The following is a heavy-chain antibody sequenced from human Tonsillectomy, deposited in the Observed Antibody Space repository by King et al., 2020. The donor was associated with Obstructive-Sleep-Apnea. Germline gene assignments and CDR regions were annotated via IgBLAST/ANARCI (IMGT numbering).Heavy chain of an antibody. Sequence: QLQESGPGLVKPSETLSLTCTVSGGSIHNYYWSWIRQPPGKGLEWLGFVYYTGTTNYNPSLKSRVTVSADRSKNQFSLKLSSVTAADTAVYYCARGLYYYGSGTFLYYFDSWGQGTLVTVSS. D-gene: IGHD3-10*01. CDR2: VYYTGTT. J-gene: IGHJ4*02. CDR3: ARGLYYYGSGTFLYYFDS. CDR1: GGSIHNYY. V-gene: IGHV4-59*12.